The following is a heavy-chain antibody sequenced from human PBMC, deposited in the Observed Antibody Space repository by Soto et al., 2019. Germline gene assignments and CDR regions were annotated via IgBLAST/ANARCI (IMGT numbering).Heavy chain of an antibody. CDR2: IYYSGST. V-gene: IGHV4-31*03. CDR3: ASEMVYAYTRGFDY. Sequence: PSETLSLTCTVSGGSISSGGYYWSWIRQHPGKGLEWIGYIYYSGSTYYNPSLKSRVTISVDTSKNQFSLKLSSVTAADTAVYYCASEMVYAYTRGFDYWGQGTLVTVSS. CDR1: GGSISSGGYY. D-gene: IGHD2-8*01. J-gene: IGHJ4*02.